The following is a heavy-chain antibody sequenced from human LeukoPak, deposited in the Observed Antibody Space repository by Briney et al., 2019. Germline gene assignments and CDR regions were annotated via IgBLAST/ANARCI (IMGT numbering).Heavy chain of an antibody. V-gene: IGHV4-59*01. Sequence: SETLSLTCTVSGGSISSYYWSWIRQPPGKGLEWIGYIYYSGSTNYNPSLKSRVSISVDTSKNQFSLKLSSVTAADTAVYYCARAGAGGSSRTYYYYYMDVWGKGTTVTVSS. J-gene: IGHJ6*03. CDR3: ARAGAGGSSRTYYYYYMDV. CDR1: GGSISSYY. CDR2: IYYSGST. D-gene: IGHD2-15*01.